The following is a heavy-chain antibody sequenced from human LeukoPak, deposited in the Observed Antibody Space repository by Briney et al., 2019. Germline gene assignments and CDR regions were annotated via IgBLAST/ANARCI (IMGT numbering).Heavy chain of an antibody. Sequence: SETLSLTCTVSGGSISSGDYYWSWIRQPPGKGLEWIGYIYHSGSTYYNPSLKSRVTISVDRSKNQFSLKLSSVTAADAAVYYCARDLGYCSSTSCHTTWGQGTLVTVSS. V-gene: IGHV4-30-4*08. CDR1: GGSISSGDYY. J-gene: IGHJ5*02. D-gene: IGHD2-2*02. CDR2: IYHSGST. CDR3: ARDLGYCSSTSCHTT.